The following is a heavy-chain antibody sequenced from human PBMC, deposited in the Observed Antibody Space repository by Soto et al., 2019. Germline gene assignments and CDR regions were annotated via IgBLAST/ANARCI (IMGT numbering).Heavy chain of an antibody. J-gene: IGHJ6*02. CDR1: GFTFSTYG. CDR2: ISYDGNNK. Sequence: PGGSLRLSCAASGFTFSTYGMHWVRQAPGKGLEWVALISYDGNNKYYADSVKGRFTISRDNSKNTLYLQMNSLRAEDTAVYYCAKDLDCISTSCPNYYYYYYGMDVWGQGTTVTVSS. D-gene: IGHD2-2*01. V-gene: IGHV3-30*18. CDR3: AKDLDCISTSCPNYYYYYYGMDV.